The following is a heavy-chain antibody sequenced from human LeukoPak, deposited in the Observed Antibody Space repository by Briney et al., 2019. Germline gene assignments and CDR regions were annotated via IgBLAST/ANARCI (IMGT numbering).Heavy chain of an antibody. CDR3: ARRYSYGVDY. CDR2: IYHSGTT. Sequence: SGTLSLTCAVSGYSLSSGYYWGWIRQPPGKGLEWIGSIYHSGTTYYNPSLKSRVPISVDTSRNQFSLKLSSVTAADTAVYYCARRYSYGVDYWGQGTLVTVSS. CDR1: GYSLSSGYY. J-gene: IGHJ4*02. V-gene: IGHV4-38-2*01. D-gene: IGHD5-18*01.